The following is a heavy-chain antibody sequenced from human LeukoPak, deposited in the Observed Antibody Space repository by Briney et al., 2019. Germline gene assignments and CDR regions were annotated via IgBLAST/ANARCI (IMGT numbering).Heavy chain of an antibody. V-gene: IGHV4-30-4*01. CDR2: IHYSGIT. CDR3: ARNAARDCTSTACWPRWFDP. CDR1: GGSISSGDYY. J-gene: IGHJ5*02. Sequence: SETLSLTCTVSGGSISSGDYYWSWIRQPPGKGLEWFAYIHYSGITSYNTSLKSRVTISVDTSKNQFSLKLNSVTAADTAVYYCARNAARDCTSTACWPRWFDPWGQGTLVTVSS. D-gene: IGHD2-2*01.